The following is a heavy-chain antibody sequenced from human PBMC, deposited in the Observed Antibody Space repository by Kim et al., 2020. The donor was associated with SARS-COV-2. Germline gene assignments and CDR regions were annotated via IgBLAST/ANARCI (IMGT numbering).Heavy chain of an antibody. CDR1: GGSISSSSYY. Sequence: SETLSLTCTVSGGSISSSSYYWGWIRQPPGKGLEWIGSIYYSGSTYYNPSLKSRVTISVDTSKNQFSLKLSSVTAADTAVYYCASIFTMATDWGQGTLVTVSS. J-gene: IGHJ4*02. CDR2: IYYSGST. D-gene: IGHD3-10*01. CDR3: ASIFTMATD. V-gene: IGHV4-39*01.